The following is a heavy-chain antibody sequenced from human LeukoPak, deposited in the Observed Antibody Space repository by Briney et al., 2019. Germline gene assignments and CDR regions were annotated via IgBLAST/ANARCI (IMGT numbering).Heavy chain of an antibody. CDR2: IYYSGTT. CDR3: ARGGSGSYYSVYYAVDV. J-gene: IGHJ6*02. V-gene: IGHV4-31*03. D-gene: IGHD1-26*01. CDR1: GGSISSGGNF. Sequence: SETLSLTCTVSGGSISSGGNFWSWIRQRPGKGLEWIGFIYYSGTTYSNPSLKSRVAISADTSKNEFSLKLNSLTAADTAVYYCARGGSGSYYSVYYAVDVWGQGTTVTVS.